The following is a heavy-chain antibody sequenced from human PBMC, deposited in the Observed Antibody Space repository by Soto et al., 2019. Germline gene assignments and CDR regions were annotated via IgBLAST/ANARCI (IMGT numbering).Heavy chain of an antibody. D-gene: IGHD3-9*01. CDR2: INQGGST. J-gene: IGHJ4*02. Sequence: SETLSLTCAVYGGSFSNYYWSWIRQPPGKGLEWIGEINQGGSTTYNPSLKSRVTMSLDTSKNQYFLKLNSVTAADTAVYFCAPVRNFDQLFSLCGQGTPVT. V-gene: IGHV4-34*01. CDR3: APVRNFDQLFSL. CDR1: GGSFSNYY.